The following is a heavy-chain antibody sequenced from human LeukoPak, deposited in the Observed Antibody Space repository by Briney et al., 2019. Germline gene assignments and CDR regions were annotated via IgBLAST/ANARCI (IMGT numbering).Heavy chain of an antibody. CDR1: RFTFSSYA. V-gene: IGHV3-23*01. J-gene: IGHJ6*03. Sequence: PGGSLRLSCAASRFTFSSYAMSWVRQAPGKGLEWVSAISGSGGSTYYADSVKGRFTISRDNSKKTLYLQMDSLRGEDTAVYYSAGGGFGEAYYYYYYMDVWGKGTTVTVSS. CDR3: AGGGFGEAYYYYYYMDV. CDR2: ISGSGGST. D-gene: IGHD3-10*01.